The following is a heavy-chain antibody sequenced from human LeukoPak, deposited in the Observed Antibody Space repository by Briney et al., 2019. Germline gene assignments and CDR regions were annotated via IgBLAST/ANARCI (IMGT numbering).Heavy chain of an antibody. J-gene: IGHJ5*02. Sequence: SETLSLTCAVSGGSISSGGFSWSWIRQPPGKGLESIGYIFHSGSTYYNPSLKSRVTISVDRSKNQFSLKVNSVTAADTAVYYCARNPYSSSWAWFDPWGQGTLVTVSS. CDR3: ARNPYSSSWAWFDP. D-gene: IGHD6-13*01. V-gene: IGHV4-30-2*01. CDR2: IFHSGST. CDR1: GGSISSGGFS.